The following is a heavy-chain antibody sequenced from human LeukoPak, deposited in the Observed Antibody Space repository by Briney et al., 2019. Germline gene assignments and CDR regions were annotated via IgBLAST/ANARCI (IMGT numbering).Heavy chain of an antibody. CDR2: INHSGST. CDR3: ARGPYSGYGGPPGEYYYMDV. D-gene: IGHD5-12*01. Sequence: KPSETLSLTCAVYGGSFSGYYWSWIRQPPGKGLEWIGEINHSGSTNYNPSLKSRVTMSVDTSKNQFSLKLSSVTAADTAVYYCARGPYSGYGGPPGEYYYMDVWGKGTTVTVSS. CDR1: GGSFSGYY. V-gene: IGHV4-34*01. J-gene: IGHJ6*03.